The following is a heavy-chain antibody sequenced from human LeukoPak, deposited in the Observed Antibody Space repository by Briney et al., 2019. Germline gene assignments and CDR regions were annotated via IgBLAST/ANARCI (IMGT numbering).Heavy chain of an antibody. V-gene: IGHV3-7*05. CDR1: GFTFSTYW. CDR3: ARVMESSSEYYFDY. J-gene: IGHJ4*02. CDR2: IKQDGSER. D-gene: IGHD6-13*01. Sequence: PGGSLRLSCAASGFTFSTYWMSWVRQAPGKGLEWVANIKQDGSERYYVDSVKGRFTISRDNAKNSLDLQMNSLRAEDTAVYYCARVMESSSEYYFDYWGQGTLVTVSS.